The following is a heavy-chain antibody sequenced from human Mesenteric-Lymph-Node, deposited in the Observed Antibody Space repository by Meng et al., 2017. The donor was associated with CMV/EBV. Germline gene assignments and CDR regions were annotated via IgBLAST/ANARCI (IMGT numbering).Heavy chain of an antibody. CDR1: GGSISSYY. V-gene: IGHV4-59*01. CDR2: IYYSGST. D-gene: IGHD1-26*01. J-gene: IGHJ6*02. Sequence: ESLKISCTVSGGSISSYYWSWIRQPPGKGLEWIGYIYYSGSTNYNPSLKSRVTISVDTSKNQFSLKLSSVTAADTAVYYCARDWGRGSSYSPYYYYGMDVWGQGTTVTVSS. CDR3: ARDWGRGSSYSPYYYYGMDV.